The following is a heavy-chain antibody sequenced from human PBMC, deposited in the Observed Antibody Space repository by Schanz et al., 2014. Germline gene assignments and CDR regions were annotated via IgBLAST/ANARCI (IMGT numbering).Heavy chain of an antibody. CDR3: ARGPSQGYSYGHNIRADCYGMDV. J-gene: IGHJ6*02. CDR1: GGTFSSYT. V-gene: IGHV1-69*02. CDR2: IIPVLAIA. Sequence: QVQLVQSGAEVKKPGSSVKVSCTASGGTFSSYTISWIRQAPGQGLEWMGRIIPVLAIADYAQKFQGRVAITADKSTSTASMELSSLRSEDTAVYYCARGPSQGYSYGHNIRADCYGMDVWGQGTTVTVSS. D-gene: IGHD5-18*01.